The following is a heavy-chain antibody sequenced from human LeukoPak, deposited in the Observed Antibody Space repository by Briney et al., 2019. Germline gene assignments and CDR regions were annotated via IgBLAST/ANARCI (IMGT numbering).Heavy chain of an antibody. CDR2: IYYSGST. J-gene: IGHJ3*02. CDR3: ARMHRLAAAAGTADAFDI. V-gene: IGHV4-39*07. D-gene: IGHD6-13*01. CDR1: GGSISSSSYY. Sequence: SETLSLTCTVSGGSISSSSYYWGWIRQPPGKGLEWIGSIYYSGSTYYNPSLKSRVTISVDTSKNQFSLKLSSVTAADTAVYYCARMHRLAAAAGTADAFDIWGQGTMVTVSS.